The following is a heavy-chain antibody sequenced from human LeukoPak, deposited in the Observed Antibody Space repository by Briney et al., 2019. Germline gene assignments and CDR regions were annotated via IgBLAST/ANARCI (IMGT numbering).Heavy chain of an antibody. V-gene: IGHV5-51*01. CDR2: IYPGDSDT. CDR1: GYNFGKSW. Sequence: GESLKISCTASGYNFGKSWIAWVRQLPGKGLEWMGIIYPGDSDTRYSPSFQGQVTISADKSISTAYLQWSSLKASDTAMYYCARLGGGGYDILTADYWGQGTLVTVSS. CDR3: ARLGGGGYDILTADY. J-gene: IGHJ4*02. D-gene: IGHD3-9*01.